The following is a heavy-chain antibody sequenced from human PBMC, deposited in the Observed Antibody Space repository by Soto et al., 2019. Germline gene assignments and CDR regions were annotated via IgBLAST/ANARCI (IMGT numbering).Heavy chain of an antibody. Sequence: PGGSLRLSCAASGFTFSSYAMSWVRQAPGKGLEWVSGIGASGAGTYYADSVKGRFIISRDNSKNTLHLQMNSLRAEDTAVYYCARRKTGSYFDYWGQGTLVTVSS. D-gene: IGHD1-26*01. CDR3: ARRKTGSYFDY. CDR2: IGASGAGT. CDR1: GFTFSSYA. V-gene: IGHV3-23*01. J-gene: IGHJ4*02.